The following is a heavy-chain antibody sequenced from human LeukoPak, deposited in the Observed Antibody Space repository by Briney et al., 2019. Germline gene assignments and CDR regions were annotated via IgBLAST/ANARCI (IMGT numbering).Heavy chain of an antibody. CDR2: IYYSGST. D-gene: IGHD1-26*01. Sequence: SETLSLTCTVSGGSISSYYWSWIRQPPGKGLEWIGSIYYSGSTYYNPSLKSRVTISVDTSKNQFSLKLSSVTAADTAVYYCARDLVTVGADIWGQGTLVTVSS. J-gene: IGHJ4*02. CDR3: ARDLVTVGADI. V-gene: IGHV4-59*12. CDR1: GGSISSYY.